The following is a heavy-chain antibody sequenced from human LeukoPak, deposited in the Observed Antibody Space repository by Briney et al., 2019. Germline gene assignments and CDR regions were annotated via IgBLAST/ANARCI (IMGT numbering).Heavy chain of an antibody. CDR1: GLTVSGKH. Sequence: GGSLRLSCAASGLTVSGKHMSWVRQAPGKGLEWVSSVYTGGSTYYADSVKGRFTISRDKTRNTLHLQMNSLRADDTAVYYCAARDCSITACSAGVFDYWGQGTLVTVSS. V-gene: IGHV3-53*01. CDR2: VYTGGST. D-gene: IGHD2-2*01. CDR3: AARDCSITACSAGVFDY. J-gene: IGHJ4*02.